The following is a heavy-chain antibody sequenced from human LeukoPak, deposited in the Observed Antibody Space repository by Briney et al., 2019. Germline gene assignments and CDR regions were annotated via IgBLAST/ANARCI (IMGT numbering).Heavy chain of an antibody. CDR1: GFTFGDYA. Sequence: GGSLRLSCTTSGFTFGDYAMTWVRQAPGKGLEWVGFIRSKGHGGTAEYAASVKGRFTISRDDSRSIAYLQMNSLKTGDTAVYYCTRSAAAGYFFDYWGQGTLVTVSS. V-gene: IGHV3-49*04. CDR2: IRSKGHGGTA. CDR3: TRSAAAGYFFDY. J-gene: IGHJ4*02. D-gene: IGHD6-13*01.